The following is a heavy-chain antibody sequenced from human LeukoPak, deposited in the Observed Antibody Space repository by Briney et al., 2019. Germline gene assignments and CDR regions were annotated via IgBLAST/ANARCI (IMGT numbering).Heavy chain of an antibody. J-gene: IGHJ4*02. Sequence: PSETLSLTCSVSDGSINSYYWNWIRRPPGKGLEWIGYIYYNGNTNYSPSLKSRVTMSVDTSKNLFSLKVSSVTAADTAVYYCARFRDYYVHWGQVTLVTVSS. V-gene: IGHV4-59*01. CDR2: IYYNGNT. CDR3: ARFRDYYVH. CDR1: DGSINSYY.